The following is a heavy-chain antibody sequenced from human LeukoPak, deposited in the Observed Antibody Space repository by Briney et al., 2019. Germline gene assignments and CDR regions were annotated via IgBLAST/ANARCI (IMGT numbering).Heavy chain of an antibody. CDR3: ARVGWLRPRANYYYYYMDV. CDR1: GYSISSGYY. CDR2: IYHSGST. V-gene: IGHV4-38-2*02. Sequence: PSETLSLTCTVSGYSISSGYYWGWIRQPPGKGLEWIGSIYHSGSTYYNPSLKSRVTISVDTSKNQFSLKLSSVTAADTAVYYCARVGWLRPRANYYYYYMDVWGKGTTVTVSS. J-gene: IGHJ6*03. D-gene: IGHD5-12*01.